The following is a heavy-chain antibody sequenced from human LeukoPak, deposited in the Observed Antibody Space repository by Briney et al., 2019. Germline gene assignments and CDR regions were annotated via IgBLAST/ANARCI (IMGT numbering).Heavy chain of an antibody. Sequence: PGGSLRLSCAASGFTVSSNYMSWVRQAPGKGLEWVSVIYSGGSTYHADSVKGRFTISRDNAKNSLYLQMSSLRAEDTAVYYCATSFGVVNPFDYWGQGTLVTVSS. V-gene: IGHV3-66*01. J-gene: IGHJ4*02. CDR1: GFTVSSNY. CDR3: ATSFGVVNPFDY. D-gene: IGHD3-3*01. CDR2: IYSGGST.